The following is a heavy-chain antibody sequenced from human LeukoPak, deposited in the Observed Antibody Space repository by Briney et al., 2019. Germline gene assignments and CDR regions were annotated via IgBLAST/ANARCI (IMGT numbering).Heavy chain of an antibody. J-gene: IGHJ4*02. CDR1: GFTFSSYS. V-gene: IGHV3-21*05. CDR2: ISSSSSDT. Sequence: GGSLRLSCAASGFTFSSYSMNWVRQAPGKGLEWLSYISSSSSDTNYADSVKGRFTISRDNAKRSLYLQMNSLRAEDTAVYYCIKNSGRDGGNWGQGTLVTVSS. D-gene: IGHD1-26*01. CDR3: IKNSGRDGGN.